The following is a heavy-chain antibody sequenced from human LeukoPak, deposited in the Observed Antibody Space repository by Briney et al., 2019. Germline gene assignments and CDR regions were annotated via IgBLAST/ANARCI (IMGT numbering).Heavy chain of an antibody. Sequence: PSETLSLTCTVSGGSISSYYWSWLRQPPGKGLEWIGYIYYSGSTNYNPSLKSRVTISVDTSKNQFSLKLSSVTAADTAVYYCATSELLYAFDIWGQGTLVTVSS. CDR3: ATSELLYAFDI. V-gene: IGHV4-59*08. D-gene: IGHD2/OR15-2a*01. J-gene: IGHJ3*02. CDR2: IYYSGST. CDR1: GGSISSYY.